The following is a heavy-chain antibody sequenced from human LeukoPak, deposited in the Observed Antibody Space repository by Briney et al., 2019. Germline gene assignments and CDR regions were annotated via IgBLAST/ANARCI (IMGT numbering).Heavy chain of an antibody. D-gene: IGHD3-9*01. CDR1: GFTFRNYD. V-gene: IGHV3-23*01. J-gene: IGHJ4*02. CDR3: AKRWDDILTSFDY. CDR2: ISGSGDST. Sequence: GGSLRLSCAASGFTFRNYDMNWVRQAPGKGLEWVSAISGSGDSTYHADSVQGRFTISRDNSKNTLYLHLNSLRAEDTALYYCAKRWDDILTSFDYWGQGTLVTVSS.